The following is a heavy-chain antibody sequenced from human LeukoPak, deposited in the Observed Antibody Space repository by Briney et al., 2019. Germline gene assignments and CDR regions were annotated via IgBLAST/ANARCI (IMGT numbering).Heavy chain of an antibody. CDR3: ARDVLRYSPGGVDY. D-gene: IGHD3-9*01. J-gene: IGHJ4*02. V-gene: IGHV1-46*01. CDR2: INPTDGAT. CDR1: GYTFTMYY. Sequence: AAVKGSCTASGYTFTMYYIHWVRQAHGQGLEWMGVINPTDGATTYAQRFQGRVTMTRDMSTTTVHMELSSLRSEDTAVYYCARDVLRYSPGGVDYWGQGTLVTVSS.